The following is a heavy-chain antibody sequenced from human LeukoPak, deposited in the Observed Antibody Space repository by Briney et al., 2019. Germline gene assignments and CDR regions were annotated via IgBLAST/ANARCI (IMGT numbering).Heavy chain of an antibody. CDR1: GGSISSYY. Sequence: SETLSLTCTVSGGSISSYYWSWIRQPPGKGLEWIGYIYYSGSTNYNPSRKSRVTISVDTSKSQSSLKLSSVTAADTAVYYCARDLGGNYEAFDIWGQGTMVTVSS. CDR3: ARDLGGNYEAFDI. J-gene: IGHJ3*02. CDR2: IYYSGST. D-gene: IGHD3-16*01. V-gene: IGHV4-59*01.